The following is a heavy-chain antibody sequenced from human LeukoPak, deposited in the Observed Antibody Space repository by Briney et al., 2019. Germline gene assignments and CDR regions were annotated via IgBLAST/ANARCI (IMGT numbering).Heavy chain of an antibody. Sequence: GGSLRLSCAASGFTFSSYAMNWVRQAPGKGLEWVSAISGSGSGDSTYYADSVKGRFTISRDNSKNTLYLQMNSLRAEDTAVYYCAKIRAPAYDFWGHGTMVTVSS. CDR3: AKIRAPAYDF. V-gene: IGHV3-23*01. J-gene: IGHJ3*01. D-gene: IGHD3-3*02. CDR1: GFTFSSYA. CDR2: ISGSGSGDST.